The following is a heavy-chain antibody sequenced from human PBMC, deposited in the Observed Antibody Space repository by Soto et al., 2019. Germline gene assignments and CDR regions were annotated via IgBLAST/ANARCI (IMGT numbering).Heavy chain of an antibody. CDR1: GYSFTAYW. CDR2: IYPADSDI. CDR3: ARQDGFGLYYFDY. Sequence: GESLKISCQTSGYSFTAYWVAWVRQTPGRGLEWMGIIYPADSDIRYSPSFQGQVTISADRSISTVYLQWTSPKASDTAMYFCARQDGFGLYYFDYWGQGTPVTVSP. D-gene: IGHD3-10*01. J-gene: IGHJ4*02. V-gene: IGHV5-51*01.